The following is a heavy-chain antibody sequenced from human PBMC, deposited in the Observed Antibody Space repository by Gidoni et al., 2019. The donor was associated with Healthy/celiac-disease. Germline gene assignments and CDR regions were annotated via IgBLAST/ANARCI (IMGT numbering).Heavy chain of an antibody. CDR2: IIPIFGTA. CDR1: GGTFSSYA. V-gene: IGHV1-69*01. Sequence: QVQLVQSGAEVKKPGSSVKVSCKASGGTFSSYAISWVRQAPGQGLEWMGGIIPIFGTANYAQKFQGRVTITADESTSTAYMELSSLRSEDTAVYYCARVEDGRGTGHNRRYRDYWGQGTLVTVSS. J-gene: IGHJ4*02. D-gene: IGHD1-26*01. CDR3: ARVEDGRGTGHNRRYRDY.